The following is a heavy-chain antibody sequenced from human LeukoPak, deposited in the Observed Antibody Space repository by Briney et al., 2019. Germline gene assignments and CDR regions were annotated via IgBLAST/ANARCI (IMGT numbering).Heavy chain of an antibody. CDR2: IFPSGGEI. J-gene: IGHJ3*02. D-gene: IGHD6-13*01. CDR3: ARELSSSWYDAFDI. V-gene: IGHV3-23*01. CDR1: GFTFSTFA. Sequence: GGSLRLSCAASGFTFSTFAMIWVRQPPGKGLEWVSSIFPSGGEIHYADSVRGRFTISRDNSKNSLYLQMNSLRAEDTAVYYCARELSSSWYDAFDIWGQGTMVTVSS.